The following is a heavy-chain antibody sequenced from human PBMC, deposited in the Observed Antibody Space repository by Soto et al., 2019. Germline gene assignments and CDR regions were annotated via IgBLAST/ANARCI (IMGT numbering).Heavy chain of an antibody. CDR1: GGSISSGDYY. V-gene: IGHV4-30-4*01. CDR3: ARGRRSGWYVDYYYYYGMDV. CDR2: IYYSGST. D-gene: IGHD6-19*01. Sequence: SETLSLTCTVSGGSISSGDYYWSWIRQPPGKGLEWIGYIYYSGSTYYNPSLKSRVTISVDTSKNQFSLKLSSVTAADTAVYYCARGRRSGWYVDYYYYYGMDVWGQGTTVT. J-gene: IGHJ6*02.